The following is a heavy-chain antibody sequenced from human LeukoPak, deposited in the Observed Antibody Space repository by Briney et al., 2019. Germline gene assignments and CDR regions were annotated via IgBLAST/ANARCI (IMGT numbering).Heavy chain of an antibody. CDR3: ARGRKAWIVGGSWFDP. J-gene: IGHJ5*02. CDR1: GYTFTSYD. V-gene: IGHV1-8*01. CDR2: MNPNSGNT. Sequence: ASVKDSCKASGYTFTSYDINWVRQATGQGLEWMGWMNPNSGNTGYAQKFQGRVTMTRNTSISTAYMELSSLRSEDTAVYYCARGRKAWIVGGSWFDPWGQGTLVTVSS. D-gene: IGHD3-22*01.